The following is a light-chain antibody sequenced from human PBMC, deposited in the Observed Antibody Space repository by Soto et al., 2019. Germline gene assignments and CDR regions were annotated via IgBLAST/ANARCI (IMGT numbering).Light chain of an antibody. CDR3: QQYTYWPLT. J-gene: IGKJ1*01. CDR1: QSVSSN. V-gene: IGKV3-15*01. CDR2: GAS. Sequence: EIVMTQSPATLSVSPGERATLSCRASQSVSSNLAWYQQKPGQAPRLLIYGASTWATGIPARFSGSGSGTEFTLTISSLQSEDFAVYYCQQYTYWPLTFGQGTKVDIK.